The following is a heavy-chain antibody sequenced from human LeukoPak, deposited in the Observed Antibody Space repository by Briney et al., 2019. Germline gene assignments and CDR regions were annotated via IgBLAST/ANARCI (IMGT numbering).Heavy chain of an antibody. CDR1: GYTFTSYG. Sequence: GASVKVSCKASGYTFTSYGISWVRQVPGQGLEWMGWISAYNGNTNYAQKLQGRVTMTTDTSTSTAYMELRSLRSDDTAVYYCARLHYYDSSGYFDYWGQGTLVTVSS. D-gene: IGHD3-22*01. J-gene: IGHJ4*02. CDR2: ISAYNGNT. CDR3: ARLHYYDSSGYFDY. V-gene: IGHV1-18*01.